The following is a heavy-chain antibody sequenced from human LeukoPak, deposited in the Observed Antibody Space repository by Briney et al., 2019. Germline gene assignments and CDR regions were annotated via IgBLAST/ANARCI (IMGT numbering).Heavy chain of an antibody. V-gene: IGHV3-23*01. CDR1: GFTFSSYA. Sequence: PGGSLRLSCAASGFTFSSYAMSWVRQAPGKGLEWVSAISGSGGSTYYADSVKGRFTISRDNSKNTLYLQMNSLRAEDTAVYYCAKDLGYGSGSYREIDYWGQGTLVTVSS. CDR3: AKDLGYGSGSYREIDY. J-gene: IGHJ4*02. CDR2: ISGSGGST. D-gene: IGHD3-10*01.